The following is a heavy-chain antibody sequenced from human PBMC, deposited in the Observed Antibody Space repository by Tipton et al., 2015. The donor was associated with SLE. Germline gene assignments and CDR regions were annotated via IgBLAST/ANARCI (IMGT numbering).Heavy chain of an antibody. V-gene: IGHV4-38-2*02. CDR2: IYHSGTT. CDR3: ARDGYSNWFDP. Sequence: TLSLTCTVSGYSISSDFYWGWIRQTPGKGLEWIGSIYHSGTTYYNPSLKSRVTISVDTSKNHFSLKLSSVTAADTAVYYCARDGYSNWFDPWGQGNMVTVSS. CDR1: GYSISSDFY. D-gene: IGHD3-22*01. J-gene: IGHJ5*02.